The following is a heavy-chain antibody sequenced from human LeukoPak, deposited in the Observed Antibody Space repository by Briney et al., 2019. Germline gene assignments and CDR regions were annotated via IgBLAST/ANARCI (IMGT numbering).Heavy chain of an antibody. D-gene: IGHD3-10*01. CDR3: AKDRRGVITSVYFDY. Sequence: GRSLRLSCAASGFTFDDYAMHWVRQAPGKGLEWVSGISWNSGSIGYADSVKGRFTISRDNAKNSLYLQMNSLRAEDTALYYCAKDRRGVITSVYFDYWGQGTLVTVSS. CDR1: GFTFDDYA. V-gene: IGHV3-9*01. CDR2: ISWNSGSI. J-gene: IGHJ4*02.